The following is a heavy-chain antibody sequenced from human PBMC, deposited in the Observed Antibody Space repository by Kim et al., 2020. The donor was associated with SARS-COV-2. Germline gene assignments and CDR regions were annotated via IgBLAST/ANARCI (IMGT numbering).Heavy chain of an antibody. CDR2: IKQDGSEK. Sequence: GGSLRLSCAASGFTFSSYWMSWVRQAPGKGLEWVANIKQDGSEKYYVDSVKGRFTISRDNAKNSLYLQMNSLRAEDTAVYYCARLLGGPVPAAYDYWGQGTLVTVS. J-gene: IGHJ4*02. CDR3: ARLLGGPVPAAYDY. V-gene: IGHV3-7*03. CDR1: GFTFSSYW. D-gene: IGHD2-2*01.